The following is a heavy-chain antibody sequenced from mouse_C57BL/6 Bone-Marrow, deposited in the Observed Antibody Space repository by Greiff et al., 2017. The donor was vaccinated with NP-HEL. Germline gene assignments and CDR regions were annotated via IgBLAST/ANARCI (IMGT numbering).Heavy chain of an antibody. V-gene: IGHV5-16*01. J-gene: IGHJ4*01. CDR1: GFTFSDYY. CDR2: INYDGSST. Sequence: EVQLVESEGGLVQPGSSMKLSCTASGFTFSDYYMAWVRQVPEKGLEWVANINYDGSSTYYLDSLKSRFIISRDNAKNILYLQMRSLKSDDTATYYCAREGGLRRRTYAMDYWGQGTSVTVSS. D-gene: IGHD2-4*01. CDR3: AREGGLRRRTYAMDY.